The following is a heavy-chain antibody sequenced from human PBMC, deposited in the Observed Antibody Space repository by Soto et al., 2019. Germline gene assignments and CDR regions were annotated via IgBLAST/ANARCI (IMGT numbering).Heavy chain of an antibody. Sequence: QVQLQESGPGLVKPSQTLSLTCTVSGGSISSGGYYWSWIRQHPGKGLEWIGYIYYSGSTYYNPSLKSRVTIAVDTSKNQFSLKLSSVTAADTAVYYCARVLADYGDSDYYYYYMDVWGKGTTVTVSS. D-gene: IGHD4-17*01. CDR2: IYYSGST. CDR1: GGSISSGGYY. CDR3: ARVLADYGDSDYYYYYMDV. J-gene: IGHJ6*03. V-gene: IGHV4-31*03.